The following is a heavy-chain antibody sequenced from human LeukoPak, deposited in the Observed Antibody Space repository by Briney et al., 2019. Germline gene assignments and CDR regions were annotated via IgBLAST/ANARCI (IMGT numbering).Heavy chain of an antibody. CDR3: ARQPYSSGWYQPVGY. V-gene: IGHV4-39*01. D-gene: IGHD6-19*01. CDR2: IYYSGST. J-gene: IGHJ4*02. Sequence: TSETLSLTCTVSGGSISSSSYYWGWIRQPPGKGLEWIGSIYYSGSTYYNPSLKSRVTISVDTSKNQFSLKLSSVTAADTTVYYCARQPYSSGWYQPVGYWGQGTLVTVSS. CDR1: GGSISSSSYY.